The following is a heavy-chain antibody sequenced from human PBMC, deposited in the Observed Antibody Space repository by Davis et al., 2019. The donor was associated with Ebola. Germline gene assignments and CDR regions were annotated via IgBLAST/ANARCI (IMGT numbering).Heavy chain of an antibody. CDR3: AKGIDSSGYYPFDY. J-gene: IGHJ4*02. V-gene: IGHV3-23*01. Sequence: PGGSLRLSCAASGFTFSYYAMSWVRQAPGKGLEWVSAMSGSTYYAASVKGRFTISRDNSKNTLYLQMNSLRAEDTAVYYCAKGIDSSGYYPFDYWGQGTLVTVSS. CDR1: GFTFSYYA. D-gene: IGHD3-22*01. CDR2: MSGST.